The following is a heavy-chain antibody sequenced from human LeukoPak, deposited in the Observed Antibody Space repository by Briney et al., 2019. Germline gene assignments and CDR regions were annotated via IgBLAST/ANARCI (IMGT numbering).Heavy chain of an antibody. V-gene: IGHV3-30*02. Sequence: GGSLRLSCAASGFTFSSYGMHWVRQAPGKGLEWVAFIRYDGSNKYYADSVKGRFTISRDNSKNTLYLQMNSLRAEDTAVYYCAKDLGRFGELYYMDVWGKGTTVTISS. CDR3: AKDLGRFGELYYMDV. CDR1: GFTFSSYG. CDR2: IRYDGSNK. J-gene: IGHJ6*03. D-gene: IGHD3-10*01.